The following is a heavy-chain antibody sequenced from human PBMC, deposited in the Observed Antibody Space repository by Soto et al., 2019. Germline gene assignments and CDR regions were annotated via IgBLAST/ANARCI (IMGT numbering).Heavy chain of an antibody. Sequence: GGSLRLSCAASGFTFSSYAMSWVRQAPGKGLEWVSAISGSGGSTYYADSAKGRFTISRDNSKNTLYLQMNSLRAEDTAVYDCAKVRAVDYGDYYYYYYMDVWGKGTTVTVSS. D-gene: IGHD4-17*01. J-gene: IGHJ6*03. CDR1: GFTFSSYA. CDR3: AKVRAVDYGDYYYYYYMDV. CDR2: ISGSGGST. V-gene: IGHV3-23*01.